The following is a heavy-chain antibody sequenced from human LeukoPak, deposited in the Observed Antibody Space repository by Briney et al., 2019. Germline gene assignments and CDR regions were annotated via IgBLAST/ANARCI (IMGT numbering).Heavy chain of an antibody. CDR2: ISWDGGRT. D-gene: IGHD6-13*01. Sequence: GGSLRLSCAASGSTFDDYTMHWVRQAPGKGLEWVSLISWDGGRTDYADSVKGRFNISRDNNKNSLYLQMNSLRTEDTALYYCAKDMGSSSSSWWSFDYWGQGTPVTVSS. V-gene: IGHV3-43*01. J-gene: IGHJ4*02. CDR1: GSTFDDYT. CDR3: AKDMGSSSSSWWSFDY.